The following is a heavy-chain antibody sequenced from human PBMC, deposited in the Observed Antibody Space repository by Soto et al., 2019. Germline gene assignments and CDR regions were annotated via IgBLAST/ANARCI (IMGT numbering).Heavy chain of an antibody. Sequence: GGSLRLSCAASGFTFSSYAMNWVRQAPGKGLEWVSPVSANGRNTYYADSVKGRFTVSRDKSKNALFLQLDSLRVEDTAIYYCAKDLSSLGWLALGAPFDSCGPGTLVTLST. CDR2: VSANGRNT. CDR1: GFTFSSYA. CDR3: AKDLSSLGWLALGAPFDS. V-gene: IGHV3-23*01. D-gene: IGHD3-22*01. J-gene: IGHJ4*02.